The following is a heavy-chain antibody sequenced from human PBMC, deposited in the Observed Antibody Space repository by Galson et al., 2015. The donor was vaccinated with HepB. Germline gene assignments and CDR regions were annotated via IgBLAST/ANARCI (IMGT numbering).Heavy chain of an antibody. D-gene: IGHD6-13*01. CDR3: ARIQQLVRDDAFDI. Sequence: SLRLSCAASGFTVSSNYMSWVRQAPGKGLEWVSVIYSGGSTYYADSVKGRFTISRDNSKNTLYLQMNSLRAEDTAVYYCARIQQLVRDDAFDIWGQGTMVTVSS. J-gene: IGHJ3*02. V-gene: IGHV3-53*01. CDR1: GFTVSSNY. CDR2: IYSGGST.